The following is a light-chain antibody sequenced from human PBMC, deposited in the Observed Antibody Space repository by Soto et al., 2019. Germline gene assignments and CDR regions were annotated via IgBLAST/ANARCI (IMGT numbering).Light chain of an antibody. V-gene: IGKV3-20*01. Sequence: EIVLTQSPGTLSLSPGESATLSCRASQTISINYLAWYQHKPGQAPRLLIYETSSRATGIPDRFSGSGSGTDFTLTISRLEPEDFAVYYCQQYGSSPMYTFGQGTKLEIK. CDR2: ETS. CDR3: QQYGSSPMYT. J-gene: IGKJ2*01. CDR1: QTISINY.